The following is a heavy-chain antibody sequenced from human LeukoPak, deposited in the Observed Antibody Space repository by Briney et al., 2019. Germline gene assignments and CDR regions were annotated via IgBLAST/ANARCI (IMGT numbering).Heavy chain of an antibody. D-gene: IGHD1-26*01. CDR3: ARVRQSGSPLDY. V-gene: IGHV3-11*05. J-gene: IGHJ4*02. Sequence: PGGSLRLSCAASGFTFSDYYMIWIRQAPGKGLEWVSYISKSGGDTKYADSVKGRFTISRDNAENSLYLQMNSLRADDTAIYYCARVRQSGSPLDYWGQGTLVTVSS. CDR1: GFTFSDYY. CDR2: ISKSGGDT.